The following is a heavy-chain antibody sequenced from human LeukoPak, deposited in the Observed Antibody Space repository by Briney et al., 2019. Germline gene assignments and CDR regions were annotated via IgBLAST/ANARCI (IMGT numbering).Heavy chain of an antibody. D-gene: IGHD3-10*01. CDR1: GFSFNSYA. J-gene: IGHJ6*04. CDR3: AKNLPYGSGSYNGMDV. V-gene: IGHV3-23*01. CDR2: ISGGGGST. Sequence: GGSLRFSCAASGFSFNSYAMSWVRQAPGKGLEWVSAISGGGGSTDYADSVKGRFTISRDNSKNTLYLQMNSLRAEDTAVYYCAKNLPYGSGSYNGMDVWGKGTTVTVSS.